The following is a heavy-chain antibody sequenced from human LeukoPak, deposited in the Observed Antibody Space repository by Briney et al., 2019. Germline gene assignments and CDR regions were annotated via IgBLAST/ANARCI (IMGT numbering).Heavy chain of an antibody. CDR2: IIPIFGTA. CDR1: GGTFSSYA. V-gene: IGHV1-69*13. CDR3: ATDPLGYSYGYVIDY. J-gene: IGHJ4*02. Sequence: ASVKVSCKASGGTFSSYAISWVRQAPGQGLEWMGGIIPIFGTANYAQKFQGRVTITADESTSTAYMELSSLRSEDTAVYYCATDPLGYSYGYVIDYWGQGTLVTVSS. D-gene: IGHD5-18*01.